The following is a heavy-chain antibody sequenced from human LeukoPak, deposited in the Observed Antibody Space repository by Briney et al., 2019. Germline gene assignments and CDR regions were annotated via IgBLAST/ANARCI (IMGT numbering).Heavy chain of an antibody. Sequence: PGGSLTLSCPASGFTFSNYWMRWVRQAPGKGLEWVANINQDGSEKHYVDSAKGRFTISTDSAKNSLYLEMKSLRADDTAVYYCARGLHCSSTSCYAHYYYYYMDVWGKGTTVTVSS. J-gene: IGHJ6*03. D-gene: IGHD2-2*01. CDR1: GFTFSNYW. CDR3: ARGLHCSSTSCYAHYYYYYMDV. V-gene: IGHV3-7*01. CDR2: INQDGSEK.